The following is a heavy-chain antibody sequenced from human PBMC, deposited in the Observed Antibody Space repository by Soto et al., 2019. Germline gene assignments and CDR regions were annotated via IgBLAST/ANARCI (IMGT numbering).Heavy chain of an antibody. V-gene: IGHV1-2*02. CDR1: GYTFTGYY. Sequence: ASVKVSCKASGYTFTGYYMHWVRQAPGQGLEWMGWINPNSGGTNYAQKFQGRVTMTRDTSISTAYMELSRLRSDDTAVYYCARDRGYRNPPSVWGQGTLVTVSS. CDR3: ARDRGYRNPPSV. CDR2: INPNSGGT. D-gene: IGHD5-18*01. J-gene: IGHJ4*02.